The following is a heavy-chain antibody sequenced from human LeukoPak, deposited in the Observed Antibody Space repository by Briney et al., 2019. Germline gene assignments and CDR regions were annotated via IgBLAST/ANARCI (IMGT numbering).Heavy chain of an antibody. V-gene: IGHV7-4-1*02. CDR3: ARAICTNGVCYKGRRFDP. CDR1: GYTFTSYA. J-gene: IGHJ5*02. Sequence: GASVKVSCKASGYTFTSYAINWVRQAPGQGLEWMGWINTNTGNPTYAQGFTGRFVFSLDTSASTAYLQISSLKAEDTAVYYCARAICTNGVCYKGRRFDPWGQGTLVTVSS. D-gene: IGHD2-8*01. CDR2: INTNTGNP.